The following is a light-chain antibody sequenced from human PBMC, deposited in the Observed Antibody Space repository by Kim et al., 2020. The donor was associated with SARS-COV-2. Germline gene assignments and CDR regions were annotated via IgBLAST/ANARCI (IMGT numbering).Light chain of an antibody. CDR1: SSNIGKNY. J-gene: IGLJ2*01. CDR3: SVWDDSLRGVL. V-gene: IGLV1-47*02. Sequence: GQRVTNSCSGSSSNIGKNYVYWYQQLPGAPPKLLIYSTFRRPSGVSDRFSASKSDTSASLAIGGLRSEDEATYYCSVWDDSLRGVLFGGGTQLTVL. CDR2: STF.